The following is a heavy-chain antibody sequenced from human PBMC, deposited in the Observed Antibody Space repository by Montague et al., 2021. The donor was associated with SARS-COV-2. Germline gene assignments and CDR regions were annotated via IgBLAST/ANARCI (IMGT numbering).Heavy chain of an antibody. J-gene: IGHJ6*02. CDR1: GXSISSYY. V-gene: IGHV4-59*01. CDR2: IYYSGST. D-gene: IGHD2-2*01. CDR3: AREESRFDYYYGMDV. Sequence: SETLSLTCTVSGXSISSYYWSWIRQPPGKGLEWIGYIYYSGSTNYNPSLKSRVTISVDTSKNQSSLKLSSVTAADTAVYYCAREESRFDYYYGMDVWGQGTTVTVSS.